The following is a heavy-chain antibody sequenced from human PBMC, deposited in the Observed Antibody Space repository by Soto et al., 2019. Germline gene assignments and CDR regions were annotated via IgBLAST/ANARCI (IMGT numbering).Heavy chain of an antibody. J-gene: IGHJ4*02. CDR3: ARLSGYDYVLDY. V-gene: IGHV1-69*06. CDR2: IIPIFGTA. Sequence: GASVKVSCKASGGTFSGYAISWVRQAPGQGLEWMGGIIPIFGTANYAQKFQGRVTITADKSTSTAYMELSSLRSEDTAVYYCARLSGYDYVLDYWGQGTLVTVSS. D-gene: IGHD5-12*01. CDR1: GGTFSGYA.